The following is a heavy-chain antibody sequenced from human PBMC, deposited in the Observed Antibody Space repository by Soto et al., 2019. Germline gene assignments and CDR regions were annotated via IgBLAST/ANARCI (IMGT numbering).Heavy chain of an antibody. CDR1: GGSFSGYY. D-gene: IGHD3-22*01. Sequence: SETLSLTCAVYGGSFSGYYWSWIRQPPGKGLERIGEINHSGSTNYNPSLKSRVTISVDTSKNQFSLKLSSVTAADTAVYYCAKTPMTYDSSGYYSYYFDYWGQGTLVTVSS. CDR2: INHSGST. V-gene: IGHV4-34*01. J-gene: IGHJ4*02. CDR3: AKTPMTYDSSGYYSYYFDY.